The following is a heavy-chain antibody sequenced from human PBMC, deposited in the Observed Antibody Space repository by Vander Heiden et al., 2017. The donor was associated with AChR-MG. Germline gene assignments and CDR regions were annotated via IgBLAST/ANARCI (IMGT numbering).Heavy chain of an antibody. CDR2: ISYDGSNK. CDR3: AKDRAPPRSSTSPNWFDP. V-gene: IGHV3-30*18. D-gene: IGHD2-2*01. J-gene: IGHJ5*02. CDR1: GFTFSSYG. Sequence: QVQLVESGGGVVQPGRSLRLSCAASGFTFSSYGMHWVRQAPGKGLEWVAVISYDGSNKYYADSVKGRFTISRDNSKNTLYLQMNSLRAEDTAVYYCAKDRAPPRSSTSPNWFDPWGQGTLVTVSS.